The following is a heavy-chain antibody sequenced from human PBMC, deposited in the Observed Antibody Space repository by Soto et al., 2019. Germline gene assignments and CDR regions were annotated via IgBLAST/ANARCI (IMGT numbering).Heavy chain of an antibody. CDR2: IWYDGSNK. V-gene: IGHV3-33*01. D-gene: IGHD3-9*01. CDR1: GFTFSSYG. Sequence: AGGSLRLSCAASGFTFSSYGIHWVRQAPGKGLEWVAVIWYDGSNKYYADSVKGRFTISRDNSKNTLYLQMNSLRAEDTAVYYCARGETAYDILTGYDYWGQGTLVTVSS. CDR3: ARGETAYDILTGYDY. J-gene: IGHJ4*02.